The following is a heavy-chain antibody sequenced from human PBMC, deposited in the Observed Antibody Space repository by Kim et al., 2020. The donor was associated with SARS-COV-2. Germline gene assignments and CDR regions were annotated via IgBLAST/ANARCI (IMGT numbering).Heavy chain of an antibody. V-gene: IGHV4-59*01. CDR3: ASYGSGSHFDY. CDR2: T. D-gene: IGHD3-10*01. Sequence: TNSTPSLKSRVTISVDTSKNHFSLKLSSVTAADTAVYYCASYGSGSHFDYWGQGTLVTVSS. J-gene: IGHJ4*02.